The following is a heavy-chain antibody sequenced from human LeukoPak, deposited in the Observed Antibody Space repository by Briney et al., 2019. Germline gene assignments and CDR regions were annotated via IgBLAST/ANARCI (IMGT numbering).Heavy chain of an antibody. CDR1: GGSISSGSYY. CDR3: ARISAHSFDY. V-gene: IGHV4-61*02. Sequence: SETLSLTCTASGGSISSGSYYWSWIRQPAGKGLEWIGRIYTSGSTNYNPSLKSRVTISVDTSKNQFSLKLSSVTAADTAVYYCARISAHSFDYWGQGTLVTVSS. J-gene: IGHJ4*02. CDR2: IYTSGST.